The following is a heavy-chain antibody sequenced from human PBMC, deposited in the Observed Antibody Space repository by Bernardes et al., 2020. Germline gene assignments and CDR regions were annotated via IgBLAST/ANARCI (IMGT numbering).Heavy chain of an antibody. CDR2: ISAYNGNT. V-gene: IGHV1-18*01. CDR3: ARGDYYDSSGYYSPPER. CDR1: GYTFTSYG. Sequence: ASVKVSCKASGYTFTSYGISWVRQAPGQGLEWMGWISAYNGNTNYAQKLQGRVTMTTDTSTSTAYMELRSLRSDDTAVYYCARGDYYDSSGYYSPPERWGQGTLVTVSS. D-gene: IGHD3-22*01. J-gene: IGHJ4*02.